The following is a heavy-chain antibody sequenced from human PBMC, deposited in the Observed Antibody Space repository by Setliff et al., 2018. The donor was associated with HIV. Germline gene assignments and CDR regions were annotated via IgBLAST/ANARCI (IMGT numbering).Heavy chain of an antibody. CDR2: ISGSGGGT. Sequence: SGGSLRLSCAASGFTFTKSAMNWVRQAPGKGLEWVSGISGSGGGTYYADSVKGRFTISRDNSKNSLYLQMYSLRTEDTTLYYCAKDDGSGSIDHWGLGTLVTVSS. CDR3: AKDDGSGSIDH. D-gene: IGHD3-22*01. CDR1: GFTFTKSA. V-gene: IGHV3-43*02. J-gene: IGHJ4*02.